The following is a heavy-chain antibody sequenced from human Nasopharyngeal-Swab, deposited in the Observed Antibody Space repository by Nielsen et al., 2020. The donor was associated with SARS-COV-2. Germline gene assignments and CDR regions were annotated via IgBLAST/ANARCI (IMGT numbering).Heavy chain of an antibody. V-gene: IGHV3-48*02. D-gene: IGHD4-17*01. CDR2: ISGSGSTL. J-gene: IGHJ4*02. CDR1: GFTFSDHS. CDR3: TRGDGALTYFDY. Sequence: GESLKLSCAASGFTFSDHSMIWVRQAPGQGLEWVSYISGSGSTLYYADSVKGRITVSRDNAKSSVYLQMSSLRDEDTAVYYRTRGDGALTYFDYWGQGTLVSVSS.